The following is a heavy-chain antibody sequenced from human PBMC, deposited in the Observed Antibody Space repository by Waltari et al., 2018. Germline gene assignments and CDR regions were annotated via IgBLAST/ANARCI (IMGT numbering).Heavy chain of an antibody. CDR1: GFIFSSYA. Sequence: EVQLLESGGGLVQPGGSLRLSCEGPGFIFSSYAMSWVRQAPGKGLEWVSAISGSASASFYADSVKGRFSISRDNSKNTLFLQVNSLRADDTAIYYCAIDLGYFTSWGPGTLVTVSS. D-gene: IGHD2-8*01. V-gene: IGHV3-23*01. CDR3: AIDLGYFTS. CDR2: ISGSASAS. J-gene: IGHJ5*02.